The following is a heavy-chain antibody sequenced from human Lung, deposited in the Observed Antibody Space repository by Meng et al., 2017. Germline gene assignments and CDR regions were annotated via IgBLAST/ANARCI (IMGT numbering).Heavy chain of an antibody. CDR2: IKSKPDGETI. CDR3: SGHIDY. CDR1: GFTFSNAY. Sequence: VQLVECVGGLVKAGGSLGLSCEGSGFTFSNAYMTWVRQVPGKRLEWVGRIKSKPDGETIDYAAPVKGRFTISRDDSKNTVYLQMNSLKTEDTAVYYCSGHIDYWGQGTLVTVSS. D-gene: IGHD5-12*01. J-gene: IGHJ4*02. V-gene: IGHV3-15*01.